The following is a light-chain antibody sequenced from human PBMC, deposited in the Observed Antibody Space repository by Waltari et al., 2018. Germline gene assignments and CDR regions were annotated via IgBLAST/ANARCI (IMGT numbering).Light chain of an antibody. J-gene: IGKJ2*01. V-gene: IGKV1-39*01. CDR1: QSISSY. CDR3: QKSYSTANT. Sequence: DIHMTQSPSSLSASVGDRVTITSRASQSISSYLNWYQQKPGKAPNLLIQAASSLQSGVPSRFSGSRSWTDFTLTISSLQPEDFATYYWQKSYSTANTFGQGTTLESK. CDR2: AAS.